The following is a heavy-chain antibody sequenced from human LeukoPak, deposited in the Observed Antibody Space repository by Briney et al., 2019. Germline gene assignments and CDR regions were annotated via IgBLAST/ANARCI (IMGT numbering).Heavy chain of an antibody. CDR3: ARDSGVDAHIDY. CDR1: GFTFNRFY. V-gene: IGHV3-64*04. CDR2: ISSNGATT. D-gene: IGHD3-3*01. J-gene: IGHJ4*02. Sequence: GGSLRLSCSASGFTFNRFYLHWVRQAPGKGLEFVSHISSNGATTYYADSVKGRFTISRDNAKNSLYVQMNSLRDEDAAVYYCARDSGVDAHIDYWGQGTLVTVSS.